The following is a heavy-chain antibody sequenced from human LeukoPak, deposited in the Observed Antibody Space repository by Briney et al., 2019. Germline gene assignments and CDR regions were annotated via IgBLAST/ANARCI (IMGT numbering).Heavy chain of an antibody. D-gene: IGHD5-18*01. V-gene: IGHV3-53*01. CDR3: ARVVDTAMVFDY. CDR2: IYSGGST. Sequence: PGVSLRLSCAASGFTVSSNYMSWVRQAPGKGLEWVSLIYSGGSTYYADSVKGRFTISRDNSKNTLYLQMNSLKAEDMAVYYCARVVDTAMVFDYWGQGTLVTVSS. CDR1: GFTVSSNY. J-gene: IGHJ4*02.